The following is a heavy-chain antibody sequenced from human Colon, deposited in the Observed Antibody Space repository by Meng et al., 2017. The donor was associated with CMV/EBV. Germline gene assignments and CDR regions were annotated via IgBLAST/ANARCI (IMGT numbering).Heavy chain of an antibody. D-gene: IGHD6-25*01. CDR2: ISHDGGEK. Sequence: GIPIQSYGLYWGRQGPDKGLEWVASISHDGGEKFYADSVKGRFTISRDNSRNEQYLELNNLRDDDTAVYFCATGAGTQAAALGVLDVWGRGTLVTVSS. V-gene: IGHV3-33*07. J-gene: IGHJ4*02. CDR1: GIPIQSYG. CDR3: ATGAGTQAAALGVLDV.